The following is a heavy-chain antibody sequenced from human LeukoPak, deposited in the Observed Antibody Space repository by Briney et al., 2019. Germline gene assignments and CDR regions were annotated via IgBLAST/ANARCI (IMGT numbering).Heavy chain of an antibody. Sequence: PSETLSLTCTVSGGSITSSNYYWGWIRQPPGKVQEWIGSFYYSGSTNYNPSLKSRVTISVDTSKNQFSLKLSSVTAADTAVYYCVYYYGSGSVEYWGQGTLVTVSS. CDR1: GGSITSSNYY. CDR2: FYYSGST. J-gene: IGHJ4*02. D-gene: IGHD3-10*01. V-gene: IGHV4-39*01. CDR3: VYYYGSGSVEY.